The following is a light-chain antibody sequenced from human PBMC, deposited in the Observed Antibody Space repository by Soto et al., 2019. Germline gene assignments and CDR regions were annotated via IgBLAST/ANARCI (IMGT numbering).Light chain of an antibody. J-gene: IGKJ2*01. CDR2: DAS. CDR1: QGISAW. CDR3: QQYSSFWNT. Sequence: DIQMTQSPSTLSASVGDRVTITCRASQGISAWLAWYQQKPGKAPKLLIFDASTLQSGVPSRFSGSGSGTDLTLTISSLQPDDFATYYCQQYSSFWNTFGQGTKLEIK. V-gene: IGKV1-5*01.